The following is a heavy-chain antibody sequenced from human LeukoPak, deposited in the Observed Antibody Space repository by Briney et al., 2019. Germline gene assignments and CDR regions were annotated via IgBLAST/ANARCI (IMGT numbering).Heavy chain of an antibody. Sequence: SETLSLTCTVSGDSLNSYYWSWIRQPPGEGLQWIGYIFYSGSSNYNASLRSRVAISVDTSKNQFSLKLTSVSAADTAVYYCAGRAARFFDYWGQGILVTVSS. CDR3: AGRAARFFDY. D-gene: IGHD6-25*01. V-gene: IGHV4-59*01. J-gene: IGHJ4*02. CDR1: GDSLNSYY. CDR2: IFYSGSS.